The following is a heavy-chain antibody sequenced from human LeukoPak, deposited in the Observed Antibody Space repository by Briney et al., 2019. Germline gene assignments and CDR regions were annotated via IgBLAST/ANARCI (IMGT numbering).Heavy chain of an antibody. J-gene: IGHJ4*02. D-gene: IGHD4-23*01. Sequence: PGGSLRLSCAASGFTFSYYWMHWVRQAPGKGLVWVSRIKSDGSSTTYADSVKGRFTISRDNSKNTLYLQMNSLRAEDTAIYFCAREAYGGGVDYWGQGTLVTVSS. V-gene: IGHV3-74*01. CDR3: AREAYGGGVDY. CDR2: IKSDGSST. CDR1: GFTFSYYW.